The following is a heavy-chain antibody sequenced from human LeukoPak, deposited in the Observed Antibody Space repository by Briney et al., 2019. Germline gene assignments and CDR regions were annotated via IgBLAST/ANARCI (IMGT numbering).Heavy chain of an antibody. CDR2: TSDSGGGT. Sequence: GGSLRLSCAASGFAFSSYAMTWVRQPPGKGLEWVSTTSDSGGGTYYADSVKGRFSISRDNSKNTLYLQMNSLRVDDTAVYYCAKDETQLWFEPGYLYWGHGTLVTVSS. CDR1: GFAFSSYA. V-gene: IGHV3-23*01. D-gene: IGHD3-10*01. CDR3: AKDETQLWFEPGYLY. J-gene: IGHJ4*01.